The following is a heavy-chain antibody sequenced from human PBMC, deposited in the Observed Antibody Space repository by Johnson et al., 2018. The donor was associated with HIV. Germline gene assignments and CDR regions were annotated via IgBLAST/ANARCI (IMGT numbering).Heavy chain of an antibody. V-gene: IGHV3-30*02. CDR1: GFTFDDYA. CDR2: IPFDGSHI. D-gene: IGHD3-3*01. Sequence: QVQLVESGGDLVQPGGSLRLSCAASGFTFDDYAMHWVRQAPGKGLEWVAVIPFDGSHIKYANSVKGRLTISRDNSKNTLYLQLDNLRPEDTAVYYCAKGVTIFGVDIHDGFDMWGQGTMVTVSS. CDR3: AKGVTIFGVDIHDGFDM. J-gene: IGHJ3*02.